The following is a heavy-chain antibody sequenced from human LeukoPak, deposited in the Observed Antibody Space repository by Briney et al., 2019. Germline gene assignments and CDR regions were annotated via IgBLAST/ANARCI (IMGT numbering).Heavy chain of an antibody. V-gene: IGHV3-23*01. Sequence: GGSPRLSCAASGFTFSTDAMSWVRQAPGKGLEWVSAISASVGSTYYADSVKGRSTISRANSKDTLYLQMSSLRAEDTAVYYCAKYDSGGYYYDYWGQGILVTVSS. CDR1: GFTFSTDA. D-gene: IGHD3-22*01. CDR3: AKYDSGGYYYDY. J-gene: IGHJ4*02. CDR2: ISASVGST.